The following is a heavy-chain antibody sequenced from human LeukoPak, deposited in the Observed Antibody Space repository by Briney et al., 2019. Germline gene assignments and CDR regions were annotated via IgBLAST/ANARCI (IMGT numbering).Heavy chain of an antibody. CDR2: IYCSGST. CDR1: GDSISDYY. J-gene: IGHJ4*02. D-gene: IGHD3-16*01. Sequence: SETLSLTCTVSGDSISDYYWSWIRQPPGKGLEWIGYIYCSGSTYYNPSLKGRVTISVDTSKNQFSLKLSSVTAADTAVYYCARDARWLRRIDYWGQGTLVTVSS. V-gene: IGHV4-30-4*01. CDR3: ARDARWLRRIDY.